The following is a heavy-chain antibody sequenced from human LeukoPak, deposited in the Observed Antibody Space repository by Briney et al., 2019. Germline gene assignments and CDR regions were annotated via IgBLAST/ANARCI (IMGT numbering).Heavy chain of an antibody. V-gene: IGHV4-39*07. Sequence: PSETLSLTCTVSGGSISSSSYYWGWIRQPPGKGLEWIGSIYYSGSTYYNPSLKSRVTISVDTSKNQFSLKLSSVTAADTAVYYCARGQQLFYYWGQGTLVTVSS. CDR3: ARGQQLFYY. CDR1: GGSISSSSYY. CDR2: IYYSGST. J-gene: IGHJ4*02. D-gene: IGHD6-13*01.